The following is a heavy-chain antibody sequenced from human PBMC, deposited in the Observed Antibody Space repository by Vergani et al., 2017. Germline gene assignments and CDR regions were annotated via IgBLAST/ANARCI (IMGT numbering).Heavy chain of an antibody. D-gene: IGHD1-26*01. V-gene: IGHV4-34*01. CDR1: GGSLNGYY. CDR2: INHSGTI. Sequence: QVQLQQWGPGLLTPSETLSLTCAVYGGSLNGYYWSWIRLASGKGLEWIGEINHSGTINYNPTLKSPFNVSIDTSRDHFSLKLRSVSAADTAVYFCARRAERWETLLRDDFDVWGQGTFVTVSP. CDR3: ARRAERWETLLRDDFDV. J-gene: IGHJ3*01.